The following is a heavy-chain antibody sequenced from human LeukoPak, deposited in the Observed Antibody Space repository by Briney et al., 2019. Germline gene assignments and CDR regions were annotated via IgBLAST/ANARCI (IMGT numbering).Heavy chain of an antibody. CDR2: ISGSSSYT. D-gene: IGHD2-15*01. V-gene: IGHV3-23*01. CDR3: AKEGAGSSNRYFQH. J-gene: IGHJ1*01. Sequence: GGSLRLSCAASGFTFSTYAINWVRQAPGKGLEWVSDISGSSSYTYYADSVKGRFTISSDNSKNTLYLQMNSLRADDTAVYYCAKEGAGSSNRYFQHWGQGTLVTVSS. CDR1: GFTFSTYA.